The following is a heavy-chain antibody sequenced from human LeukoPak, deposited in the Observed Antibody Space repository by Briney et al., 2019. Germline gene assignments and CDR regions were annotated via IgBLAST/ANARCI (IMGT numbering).Heavy chain of an antibody. CDR3: ARFEAYYDSSGYYHAAFDI. Sequence: ASVTVSCKASGYTFTSYDINWVRQATGQGLAWMGWMNPNSGNTGYAQKFQGRVTMTRNTSISTAYMELSSLRSEDTAVYYCARFEAYYDSSGYYHAAFDIWGQGTMVTVSS. D-gene: IGHD3-22*01. CDR1: GYTFTSYD. V-gene: IGHV1-8*01. CDR2: MNPNSGNT. J-gene: IGHJ3*02.